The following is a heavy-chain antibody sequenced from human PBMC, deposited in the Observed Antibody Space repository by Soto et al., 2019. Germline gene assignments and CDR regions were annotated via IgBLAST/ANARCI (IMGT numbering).Heavy chain of an antibody. CDR2: ISYDGSNK. V-gene: IGHV3-30-3*01. J-gene: IGHJ4*02. Sequence: SLRLSCAASGFTFSSYAMHWVRQAPGKGLEWVAVISYDGSNKYYADSVKGRFTISRDNSKNTLYLQMNSLRAEDTAVYYCARDRYDSSGYDYWGQGTLVTVSS. CDR3: ARDRYDSSGYDY. CDR1: GFTFSSYA. D-gene: IGHD3-22*01.